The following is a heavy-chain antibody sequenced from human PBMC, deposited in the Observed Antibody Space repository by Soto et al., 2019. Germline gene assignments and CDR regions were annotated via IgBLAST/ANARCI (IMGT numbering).Heavy chain of an antibody. CDR3: AGGTDGKKVAY. V-gene: IGHV4-61*03. Sequence: SETLSLTCTVSGGSVTSEHYYWNWIRQPPGKGLEWIGYFFYTGSTNYSPSLESRLTMSVDVSKNHFSLRLNSVTAADTAVYYCAGGTDGKKVAYWGQGALVTVS. D-gene: IGHD2-15*01. CDR1: GGSVTSEHYY. J-gene: IGHJ4*02. CDR2: FFYTGST.